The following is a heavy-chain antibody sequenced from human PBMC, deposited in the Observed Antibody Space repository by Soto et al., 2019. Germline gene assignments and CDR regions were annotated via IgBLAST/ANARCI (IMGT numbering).Heavy chain of an antibody. J-gene: IGHJ4*02. D-gene: IGHD5-18*01. CDR3: ARSGYSYGPNPLLY. CDR2: IYHSGST. Sequence: SETLSLTCAVCGCSISSGGYSWSWIRQPPGKGLEWIGYIYHSGSTYYNPSLKSRVTISVDRSKNQFSLKLSSVTAADTAVYYCARSGYSYGPNPLLYWGQGTLVTVSS. CDR1: GCSISSGGYS. V-gene: IGHV4-30-2*01.